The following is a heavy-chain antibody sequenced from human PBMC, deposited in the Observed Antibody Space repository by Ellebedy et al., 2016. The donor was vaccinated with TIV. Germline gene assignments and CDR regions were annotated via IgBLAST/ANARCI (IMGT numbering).Heavy chain of an antibody. CDR3: ARGVSYGDYAVQVNSWFDT. V-gene: IGHV3-7*01. CDR1: GFSFRSYW. Sequence: GGSLRLSCAASGFSFRSYWMSWVRQAPGKGLEWVANIYQDGSDQYYVDSVKGRFTISRDNANKSLFLQMNSLRVEDTAVYYCARGVSYGDYAVQVNSWFDTWGQGTLVTVSS. D-gene: IGHD4-17*01. J-gene: IGHJ5*02. CDR2: IYQDGSDQ.